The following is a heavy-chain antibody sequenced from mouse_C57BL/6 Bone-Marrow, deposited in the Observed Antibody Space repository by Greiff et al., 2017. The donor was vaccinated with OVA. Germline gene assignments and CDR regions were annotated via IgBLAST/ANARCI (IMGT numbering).Heavy chain of an antibody. V-gene: IGHV1-74*01. CDR3: AIRSIYYDYDK. Sequence: QVQLQQPGAELVKPGASVKVSCKASGYTFTSYWMHWVKQRPGQGLEWIGRIHPSDSDTKSNQKFKGKATLTVDKSSSTAYMQLSSLTSEDSAVYYCAIRSIYYDYDKWGQGTLVTVSA. CDR1: GYTFTSYW. CDR2: IHPSDSDT. D-gene: IGHD2-4*01. J-gene: IGHJ3*02.